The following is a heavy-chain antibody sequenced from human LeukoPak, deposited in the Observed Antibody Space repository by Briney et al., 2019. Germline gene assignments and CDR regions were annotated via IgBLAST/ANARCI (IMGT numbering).Heavy chain of an antibody. CDR3: AHQTSLADLFDY. J-gene: IGHJ4*02. V-gene: IGHV2-5*02. D-gene: IGHD6-6*01. CDR1: GFSLTTLGVG. Sequence: SGPTLVKPTQTLTLTCTVSGFSLTTLGVGGGWVRQPPGKALEWLALIYWDDDERYSPTLKSRLTITKDTSRNQVALTVTNMDPVDTATYFCAHQTSLADLFDYWGQGILVTVSS. CDR2: IYWDDDE.